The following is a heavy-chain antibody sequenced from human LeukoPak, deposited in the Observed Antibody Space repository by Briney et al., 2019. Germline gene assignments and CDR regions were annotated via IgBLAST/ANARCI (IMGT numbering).Heavy chain of an antibody. J-gene: IGHJ4*02. V-gene: IGHV4-38-2*02. CDR2: IYHSGIT. CDR3: ARDGSYGSGTPFDY. D-gene: IGHD3-10*01. Sequence: SETLSLTCTVSGYSISSGFYWGWIRQPPGKGLEWIGNIYHSGITYYNPSLKSRVTISVATSKNQFSLKLSSVTAADTAVYYCARDGSYGSGTPFDYWGQGTLVTVSS. CDR1: GYSISSGFY.